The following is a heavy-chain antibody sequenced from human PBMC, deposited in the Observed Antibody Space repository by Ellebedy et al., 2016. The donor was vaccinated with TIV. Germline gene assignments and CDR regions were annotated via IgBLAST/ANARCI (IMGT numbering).Heavy chain of an antibody. J-gene: IGHJ4*02. D-gene: IGHD6-13*01. CDR3: ARQGSSSWYVDY. CDR2: IWYDGSNK. CDR1: GFTFSSYG. Sequence: GGSLRLXXAASGFTFSSYGMHWVRQAPGKGLEWVAVIWYDGSNKYYADSVKGRFTISRDNSKNTLYLQMNSLRAEDTAVYYCARQGSSSWYVDYWGQGTLVTVSS. V-gene: IGHV3-33*01.